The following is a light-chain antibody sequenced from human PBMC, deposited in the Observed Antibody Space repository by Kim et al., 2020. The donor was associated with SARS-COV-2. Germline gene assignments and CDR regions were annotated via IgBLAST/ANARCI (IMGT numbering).Light chain of an antibody. J-gene: IGLJ3*02. CDR3: QAWDSSAVV. CDR1: KLGEKY. CDR2: EET. Sequence: VSPGQTATITCAGDKLGEKYTCWYQQKPGQSPVLVIYEETKRPSGIPERFSGYTSVNTATLTISGTQAVDEADYYCQAWDSSAVVFGGGTKLTVL. V-gene: IGLV3-1*01.